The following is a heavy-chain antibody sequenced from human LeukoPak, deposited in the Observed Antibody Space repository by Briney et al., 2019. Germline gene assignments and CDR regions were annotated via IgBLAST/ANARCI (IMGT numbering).Heavy chain of an antibody. CDR3: FNDYGI. D-gene: IGHD4-17*01. CDR2: INPDGSVT. J-gene: IGHJ3*02. V-gene: IGHV3-74*01. CDR1: GITFRSNW. Sequence: GGSLRLSCVASGITFRSNWIHWVRQAPGKGLVWVSLINPDGSVTNYADSVKGRFTTSRDNAKNTLYLQMNSLRAEDTAVYYCFNDYGIWGQGTMVTVSS.